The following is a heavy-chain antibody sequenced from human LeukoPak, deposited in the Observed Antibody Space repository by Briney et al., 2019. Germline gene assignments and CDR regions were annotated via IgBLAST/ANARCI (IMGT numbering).Heavy chain of an antibody. CDR2: INHSGST. D-gene: IGHD2-2*01. V-gene: IGHV4-34*01. CDR1: GGSFSGYY. CDR3: ARDLVVVPAAMDV. J-gene: IGHJ6*02. Sequence: SETLSLTCAVYGGSFSGYYWSWIRQPPGKGLEWIGEINHSGSTNYNPSLKSRVTISVDTSKNQFSLELSSVTAADTAVYYCARDLVVVPAAMDVWGQGTTVTVSS.